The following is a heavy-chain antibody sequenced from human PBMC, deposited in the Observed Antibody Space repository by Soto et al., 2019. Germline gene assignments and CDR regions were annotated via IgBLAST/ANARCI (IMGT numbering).Heavy chain of an antibody. V-gene: IGHV3-30*18. Sequence: QVQLVESGGGVVQPGRSLRLSCAASGFTFSSYGMHWVRQAPGKGLEWVAVISYDGSNKYYADSVKGRFTISRDNSKNTLYLQMNSLIAEDTAVDYCAKDGEGIAAAGQIDYWGQGTLVTVSS. J-gene: IGHJ4*02. D-gene: IGHD6-13*01. CDR3: AKDGEGIAAAGQIDY. CDR2: ISYDGSNK. CDR1: GFTFSSYG.